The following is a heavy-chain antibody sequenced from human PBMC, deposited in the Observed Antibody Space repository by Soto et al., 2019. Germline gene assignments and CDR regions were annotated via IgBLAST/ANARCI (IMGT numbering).Heavy chain of an antibody. CDR3: ARSGIAAAGTFGWFDP. D-gene: IGHD6-13*01. J-gene: IGHJ5*02. CDR1: GGTFSSYA. V-gene: IGHV1-69*01. CDR2: IIPIFGTA. Sequence: QVQLVQSGAEVKKPGSSVKVSCTASGGTFSSYAISWVRQAPGHGLEWMGGIIPIFGTANYAQKFQGRVTITADESTSTAYMELSSLSSEDTAVYYCARSGIAAAGTFGWFDPWGQGTLVTVSS.